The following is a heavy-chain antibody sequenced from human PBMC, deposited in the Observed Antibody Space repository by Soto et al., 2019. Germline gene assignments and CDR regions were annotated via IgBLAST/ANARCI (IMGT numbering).Heavy chain of an antibody. Sequence: XAVKVACRASGGPLISYAIIWVRRAPGQGLEWMGGIIPIFGTANYAQKFQCRVTITADESTSTAYMELSSLRSEDTAVYYCAKGAVPTTPVPLFDYWGQGTLVTVSS. J-gene: IGHJ4*02. CDR1: GGPLISYA. V-gene: IGHV1-69*01. CDR3: AKGAVPTTPVPLFDY. D-gene: IGHD1-1*01. CDR2: IIPIFGTA.